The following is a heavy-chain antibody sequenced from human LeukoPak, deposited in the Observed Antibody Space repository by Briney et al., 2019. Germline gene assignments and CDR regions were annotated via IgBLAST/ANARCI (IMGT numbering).Heavy chain of an antibody. CDR1: GFTASSNY. J-gene: IGHJ3*02. Sequence: GGSLRLSCAASGFTASSNYMTWVRQAPGKGLAWVANIRQDGSAKYYMDSVKGRFTISRDNAKNSLYLQMNSLGAEDTAVYYCARVNPLMAPGAFDIWGQGTMVAVSS. V-gene: IGHV3-7*01. CDR2: IRQDGSAK. D-gene: IGHD2-8*01. CDR3: ARVNPLMAPGAFDI.